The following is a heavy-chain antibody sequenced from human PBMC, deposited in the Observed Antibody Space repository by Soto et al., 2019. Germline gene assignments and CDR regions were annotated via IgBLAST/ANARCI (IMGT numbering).Heavy chain of an antibody. Sequence: QVQLVQSGGEMKKPGASVKVSCKASGYTFSSYAISWVRLAPGQGLEWMGWISPYNGNTIYAQKFQGRVTMTTDASTSTAFMDLTGLMSDDTAMYYCARPTAGHFDYWGQGTLVTVS. J-gene: IGHJ4*02. V-gene: IGHV1-18*01. D-gene: IGHD1-1*01. CDR2: ISPYNGNT. CDR1: GYTFSSYA. CDR3: ARPTAGHFDY.